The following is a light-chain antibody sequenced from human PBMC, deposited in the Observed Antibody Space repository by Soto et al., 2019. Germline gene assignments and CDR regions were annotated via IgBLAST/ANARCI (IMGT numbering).Light chain of an antibody. Sequence: DIQLTQSPSSLSASVGDIGTITCHPIQAIITYLNWFQQKPGKAPKLLIYDASHLETGVPSRFTGSGSATAFTFTISSLQPEHIGTYYCQHYDNIPLTFGGGTKVDIK. CDR2: DAS. V-gene: IGKV1-33*01. CDR1: QAIITY. J-gene: IGKJ4*01. CDR3: QHYDNIPLT.